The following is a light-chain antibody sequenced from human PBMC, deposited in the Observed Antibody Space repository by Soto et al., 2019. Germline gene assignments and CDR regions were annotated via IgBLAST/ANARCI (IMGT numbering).Light chain of an antibody. V-gene: IGKV3-15*01. CDR2: GAS. J-gene: IGKJ1*01. Sequence: EIVMTQSPATLSVSPGERATLSCRASQSVSSNLAWYQQKPGQAPRLLIYGASTRATGIPARFSGSGSGTEFTLTISSLQSEDFAVYYCQQYNNWPGTFGQGTKVEIQ. CDR1: QSVSSN. CDR3: QQYNNWPGT.